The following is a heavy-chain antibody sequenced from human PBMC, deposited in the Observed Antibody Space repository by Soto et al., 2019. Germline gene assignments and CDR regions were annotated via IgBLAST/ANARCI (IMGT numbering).Heavy chain of an antibody. CDR2: IDPSDSYT. CDR1: GYSFTSYW. V-gene: IGHV5-10-1*01. Sequence: GESLKISCKGSGYSFTSYWISWVRQMPGKGLEWMGRIDPSDSYTNYSPSFQGHVTISADKSISTAYLQWSSLKASDTAMYYCAGSFHLLPPLFHIGGQGTMVPVS. CDR3: AGSFHLLPPLFHI. J-gene: IGHJ3*02.